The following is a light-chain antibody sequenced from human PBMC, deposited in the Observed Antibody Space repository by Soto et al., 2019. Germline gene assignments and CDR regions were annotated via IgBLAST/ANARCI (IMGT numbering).Light chain of an antibody. Sequence: EIVMTQSPATLSVSPGERVTLTCRASQGVSSDLAWYQQKPGQAPRLLIYGASTRATGIPARFSGSGSGTDFTLAISSLQSEDFAVYYCQQRSNWLFTFGPGTKVDIK. J-gene: IGKJ3*01. CDR1: QGVSSD. CDR2: GAS. V-gene: IGKV3-15*01. CDR3: QQRSNWLFT.